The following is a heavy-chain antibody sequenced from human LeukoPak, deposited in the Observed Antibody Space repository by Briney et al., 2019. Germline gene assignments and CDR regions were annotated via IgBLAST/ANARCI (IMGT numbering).Heavy chain of an antibody. Sequence: PGGSLRLSCAASGFTFSSYGMHWVRQAPGKGLEWVAFIRYDGSNKYYADSVKGRFTISRDNSKNTLYLQMNSLRAEDTAVYYCRGSGGDYDAFDIWGQGTMVTVSS. CDR2: IRYDGSNK. D-gene: IGHD2-21*01. CDR1: GFTFSSYG. CDR3: RGSGGDYDAFDI. J-gene: IGHJ3*02. V-gene: IGHV3-30*02.